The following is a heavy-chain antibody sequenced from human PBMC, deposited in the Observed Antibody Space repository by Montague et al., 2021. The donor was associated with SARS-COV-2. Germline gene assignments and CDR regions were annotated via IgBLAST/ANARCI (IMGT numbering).Heavy chain of an antibody. J-gene: IGHJ4*02. CDR2: ISSSSSYI. CDR3: ARAPDYGDAAGY. CDR1: GFTFSSYS. D-gene: IGHD4-17*01. Sequence: SLRLSCAASGFTFSSYSMNWVRQAPGKGLEWVSSISSSSSYIYYADSVKGRFTISRDNAKNSLYLQMNCLRAEDTAVYYCARAPDYGDAAGYWGQGTLVTVSS. V-gene: IGHV3-21*01.